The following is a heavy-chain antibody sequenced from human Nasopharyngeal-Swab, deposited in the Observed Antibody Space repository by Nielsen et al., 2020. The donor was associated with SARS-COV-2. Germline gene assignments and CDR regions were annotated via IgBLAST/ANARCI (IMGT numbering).Heavy chain of an antibody. D-gene: IGHD6-13*01. CDR1: GYTLTELS. Sequence: SVKVSCKLSGYTLTELSMHWVRQAPGNGLEWRGGFDPEDGETIYAQKFQGRVTMPEDTSTDTAYMELSSLRSEDTAVYYCATDRIAAAGDLDYWGQGTLVTVSS. V-gene: IGHV1-24*01. CDR3: ATDRIAAAGDLDY. J-gene: IGHJ4*02. CDR2: FDPEDGET.